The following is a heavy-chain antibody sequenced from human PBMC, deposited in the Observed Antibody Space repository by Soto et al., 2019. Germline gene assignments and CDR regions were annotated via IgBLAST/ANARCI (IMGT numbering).Heavy chain of an antibody. D-gene: IGHD4-17*01. V-gene: IGHV1-69*13. CDR3: ARGPDYGYDY. J-gene: IGHJ4*02. Sequence: ASVKVSCKASGGTFSSYAISWVRQAPGRGLEWMGGIIPIFGTANYAQKFQGRVTITADESTSTAYMELSSLRSEDTAVYYCARGPDYGYDYWGQGTLVTVSS. CDR1: GGTFSSYA. CDR2: IIPIFGTA.